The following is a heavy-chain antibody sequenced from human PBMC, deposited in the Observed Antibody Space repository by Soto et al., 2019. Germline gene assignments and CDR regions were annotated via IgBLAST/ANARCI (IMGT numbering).Heavy chain of an antibody. CDR3: AQDDSGSTDY. CDR1: GFTFSSYG. J-gene: IGHJ4*02. Sequence: QVQLVESGGGVVQPGRSLRLSCAASGFTFSSYGMHWVRQAPGKGLEWVAVISYDGSNKYYADSVKGRFTISRDNSKNTLYLQMNSLRAEDTAVYYCAQDDSGSTDYWGQGTLVTVSS. V-gene: IGHV3-30*18. CDR2: ISYDGSNK. D-gene: IGHD1-26*01.